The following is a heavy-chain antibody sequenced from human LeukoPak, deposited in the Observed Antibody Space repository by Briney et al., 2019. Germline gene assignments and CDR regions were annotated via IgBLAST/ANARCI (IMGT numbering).Heavy chain of an antibody. CDR2: ISWNSNTI. V-gene: IGHV3-9*01. D-gene: IGHD1-7*01. Sequence: GGSLRLSCAASGFTFDDFAMHWVRQAPGKGLEWVSSISWNSNTIAYADSVRGRLAISRDNAKNSLYLQMHSLRAEDTAFYYCAKPRELLYDAFDLWGQGTMVSVSS. CDR3: AKPRELLYDAFDL. CDR1: GFTFDDFA. J-gene: IGHJ3*01.